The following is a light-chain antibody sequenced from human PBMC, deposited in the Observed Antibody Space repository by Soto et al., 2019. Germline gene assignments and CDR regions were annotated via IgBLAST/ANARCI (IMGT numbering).Light chain of an antibody. V-gene: IGKV3-15*01. J-gene: IGKJ2*01. CDR2: GAS. Sequence: EIVMTHSPCTLSLSPGERSNLSCRASQSVSTNVAWYQQIPGQTPRLLIYGASTRATGIPVRLSGSGSGTELTITISSLKYEDFAVYYCHQYDDGMYTFGQGTKVDIK. CDR1: QSVSTN. CDR3: HQYDDGMYT.